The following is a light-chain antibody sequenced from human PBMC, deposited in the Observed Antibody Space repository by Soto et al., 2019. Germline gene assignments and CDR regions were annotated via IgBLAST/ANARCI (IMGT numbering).Light chain of an antibody. Sequence: EIVMTQSPLSLSATPGQPASISCKSSQSLLHSNGKTYLYWYVQKSGQPPKLXXYEVSNRFSGVSERFSGSGAGTDFTLKISRVEAEDVGVYYCMQTIQVPSIAFGQGTRLEIK. CDR1: QSLLHSNGKTY. J-gene: IGKJ5*01. V-gene: IGKV2D-29*01. CDR3: MQTIQVPSIA. CDR2: EVS.